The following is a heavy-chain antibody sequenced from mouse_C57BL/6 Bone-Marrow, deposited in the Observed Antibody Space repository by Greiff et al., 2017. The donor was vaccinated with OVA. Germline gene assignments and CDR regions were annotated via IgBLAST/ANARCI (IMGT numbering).Heavy chain of an antibody. Sequence: VHVKQSGPVLVKPGPSVKISCKASGFTFTDYYMHWVKQSHGKSLKWIGLVYPYNGGTSYNQKFKGKATLTVDTSSSTAYMELNSLTSEDSAVYYCARFYYGSSYWYFDVWGTGTTVTVSS. D-gene: IGHD1-1*01. J-gene: IGHJ1*03. CDR1: GFTFTDYY. CDR3: ARFYYGSSYWYFDV. CDR2: VYPYNGGT. V-gene: IGHV1-36*01.